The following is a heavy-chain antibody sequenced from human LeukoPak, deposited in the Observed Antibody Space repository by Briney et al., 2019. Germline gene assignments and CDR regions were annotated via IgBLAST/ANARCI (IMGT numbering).Heavy chain of an antibody. V-gene: IGHV4-59*01. CDR1: GGSIGSYY. Sequence: PSETLSLTCAVSGGSIGSYYWSWIRQPPGKGLEFIGHIYHSGSTNYNPSLKSRVTISVDTFKKQFSLNLSSVTAADTAVYYCAGAFPDSSRYIGPLDHWGQGTLVTVSS. J-gene: IGHJ4*02. D-gene: IGHD3-22*01. CDR2: IYHSGST. CDR3: AGAFPDSSRYIGPLDH.